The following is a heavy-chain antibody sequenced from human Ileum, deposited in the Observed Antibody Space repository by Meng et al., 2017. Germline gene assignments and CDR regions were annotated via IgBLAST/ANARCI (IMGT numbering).Heavy chain of an antibody. D-gene: IGHD6-19*01. J-gene: IGHJ4*02. V-gene: IGHV1-18*01. Sequence: HVQLVQSGIEVKKPGASVKVSCKPSGYTFTTFGISWVRQAPGQGLEWMGWIDPGNGNRNFAQKFQDRITLTTDTTTTTAYMELRSLRSDDTAIFYCARDRQWVFDYWGQGTLVTVSS. CDR2: IDPGNGNR. CDR1: GYTFTTFG. CDR3: ARDRQWVFDY.